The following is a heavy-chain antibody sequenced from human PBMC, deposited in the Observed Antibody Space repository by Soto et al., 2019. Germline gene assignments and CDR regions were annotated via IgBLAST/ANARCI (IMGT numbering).Heavy chain of an antibody. V-gene: IGHV4-31*03. Sequence: TLSLPCTVSGGSVSSGCYHWSWIRQHPGKGLEWIGYIYYSGSTYYNQSLKSRVTISVETSKNQFSMKLSSLTSADTAVYYCARGKNWFDPWGQGTLGTVS. J-gene: IGHJ5*02. CDR1: GGSVSSGCYH. CDR2: IYYSGST. CDR3: ARGKNWFDP.